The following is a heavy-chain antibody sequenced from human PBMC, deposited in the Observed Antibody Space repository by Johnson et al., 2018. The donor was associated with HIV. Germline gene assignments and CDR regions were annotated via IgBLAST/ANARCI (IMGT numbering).Heavy chain of an antibody. J-gene: IGHJ3*02. CDR2: ISYDGSNK. CDR3: AKEFMITFGGVIEYDAFDI. CDR1: GFTFSTYA. V-gene: IGHV3-30-3*01. Sequence: QVQLVESGGGVVQPGRSLRLSCAASGFTFSTYAMHWVRQAPGKGLEWVAVISYDGSNKYYADSVKGRFTISRDNSKNTLYLQMNSLIAEDTAVYYCAKEFMITFGGVIEYDAFDIWGQGTMVTVSS. D-gene: IGHD3-16*02.